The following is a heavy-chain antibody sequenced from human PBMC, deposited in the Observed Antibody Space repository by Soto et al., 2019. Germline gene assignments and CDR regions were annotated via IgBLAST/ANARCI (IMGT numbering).Heavy chain of an antibody. CDR2: IIPIFGTA. CDR3: ARGHIVVVPAADWFDP. V-gene: IGHV1-69*06. J-gene: IGHJ5*02. D-gene: IGHD2-2*01. Sequence: SVKVSCKASGGTFSSYAISWVRQAPGQGLEWMGGIIPIFGTANYAQKFQGRVTITADKSTSTAYMELSSLRSEDTAVYYCARGHIVVVPAADWFDPWGQGTLVTVS. CDR1: GGTFSSYA.